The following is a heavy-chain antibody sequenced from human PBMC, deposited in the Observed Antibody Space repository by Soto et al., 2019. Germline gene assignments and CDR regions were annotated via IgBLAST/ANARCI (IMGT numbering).Heavy chain of an antibody. J-gene: IGHJ4*01. CDR2: INPSGGST. Sequence: RGSVKVCLKTSGYPFTSFYMHWVRQAPGQGLEWMGIINPSGGSTSYAQKFQGRVTMTRDTSTSTVYMELSSLRSEDTALYYCARAAAGTYFDYWGHGTMVTVSS. CDR1: GYPFTSFY. CDR3: ARAAAGTYFDY. V-gene: IGHV1-46*01. D-gene: IGHD6-19*01.